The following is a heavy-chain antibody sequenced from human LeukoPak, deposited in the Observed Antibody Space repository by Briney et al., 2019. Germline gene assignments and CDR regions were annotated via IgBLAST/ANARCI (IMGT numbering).Heavy chain of an antibody. D-gene: IGHD2-2*01. V-gene: IGHV3-48*04. CDR3: ARNWHCSSTSCSKKGLDY. CDR2: ISSSGSTI. CDR1: GFTFSSYA. Sequence: GGSLRLSCAASGFTFSSYAMSWVRQAPGKGLEWVSYISSSGSTIYYADSVKGRFTISRDNAKNSLYLQMNSLRAEDTAVYYCARNWHCSSTSCSKKGLDYWGQGTLVTVSS. J-gene: IGHJ4*02.